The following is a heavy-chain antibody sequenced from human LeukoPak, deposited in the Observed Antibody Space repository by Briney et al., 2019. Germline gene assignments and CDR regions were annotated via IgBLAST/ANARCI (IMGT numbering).Heavy chain of an antibody. CDR3: AAIDWAFLA. Sequence: PGGSLRLSCAVSGFTFSSYWMTWVRQAPGKGLEWVANIKQDGSDKYYVDSVRGRFTTSRDNAKNSLYLQMNSLRVEDTAVYYCAAIDWAFLAWGQGTLVTVSS. CDR1: GFTFSSYW. J-gene: IGHJ4*02. V-gene: IGHV3-7*01. D-gene: IGHD3-9*01. CDR2: IKQDGSDK.